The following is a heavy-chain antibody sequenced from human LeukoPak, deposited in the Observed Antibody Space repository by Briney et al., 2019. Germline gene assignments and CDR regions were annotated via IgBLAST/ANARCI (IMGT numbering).Heavy chain of an antibody. D-gene: IGHD6-13*01. V-gene: IGHV3-23*01. CDR1: GFTFSSYG. CDR3: ATLPSGGIAAAGPPGDY. CDR2: ISENGDIT. Sequence: GGSLRLSCAASGFTFSSYGMHWVRQAPGKGLEWVSGISENGDITNYADSVKGRFTISRDNSKNTLYLQMNSLRAEDTAVYYCATLPSGGIAAAGPPGDYWGQGTLVTVSS. J-gene: IGHJ4*02.